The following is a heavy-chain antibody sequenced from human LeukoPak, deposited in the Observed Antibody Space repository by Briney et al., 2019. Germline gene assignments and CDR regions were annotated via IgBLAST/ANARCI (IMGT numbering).Heavy chain of an antibody. CDR1: GGPISSYY. V-gene: IGHV4-4*07. J-gene: IGHJ4*02. Sequence: SETLSLTCTVSGGPISSYYWSWIRQPAGKGLEWIRRIYTSGSTNYNPSLKSRVTMSVDTSKNQFSLKLSSVTAADTAVYYCARGSSSGWPYYFDYWGQGTLVTVSS. CDR3: ARGSSSGWPYYFDY. CDR2: IYTSGST. D-gene: IGHD6-19*01.